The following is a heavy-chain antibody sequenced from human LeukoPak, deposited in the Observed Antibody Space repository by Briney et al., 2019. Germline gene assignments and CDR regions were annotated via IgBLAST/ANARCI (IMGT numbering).Heavy chain of an antibody. Sequence: SQTLSLTCTVSGGSISSGSYYWSWIRQPAGKGLEWIGRIYTSGSTNYNPSLKSRVTISVDTSKNQFSLKLSSVTAADTAVYYCARVREAVGAFDIWGQGTMVTVSS. CDR3: ARVREAVGAFDI. J-gene: IGHJ3*02. CDR1: GGSISSGSYY. D-gene: IGHD1-26*01. V-gene: IGHV4-61*02. CDR2: IYTSGST.